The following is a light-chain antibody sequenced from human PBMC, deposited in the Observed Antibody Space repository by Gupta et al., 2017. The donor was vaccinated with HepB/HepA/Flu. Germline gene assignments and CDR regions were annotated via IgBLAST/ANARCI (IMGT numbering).Light chain of an antibody. Sequence: DIQMTHSPSSLSASVGDRVTITCRASQSISSYLNWYQQKPGKAPKLLIYATSSLQSGVTSWFSGSGSETDFTLTIINLQPEDFSTCYCQQSYSAPRTFGQGTKVEIK. V-gene: IGKV1-39*01. CDR2: ATS. CDR3: QQSYSAPRT. CDR1: QSISSY. J-gene: IGKJ1*01.